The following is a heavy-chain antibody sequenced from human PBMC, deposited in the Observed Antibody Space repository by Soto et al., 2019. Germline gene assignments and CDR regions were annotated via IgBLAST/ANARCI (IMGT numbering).Heavy chain of an antibody. V-gene: IGHV4-4*07. Sequence: SETLSLTCTVSGGSMSSYYWTWIRQPAGRGLEWIGRVYSSGGTHYNPSLKSRVTISLDTSKNQFSLRLLSVTDADTAVYYCARGQRFSDWFDPWGQGTLVTVSS. J-gene: IGHJ5*02. D-gene: IGHD3-3*01. CDR2: VYSSGGT. CDR3: ARGQRFSDWFDP. CDR1: GGSMSSYY.